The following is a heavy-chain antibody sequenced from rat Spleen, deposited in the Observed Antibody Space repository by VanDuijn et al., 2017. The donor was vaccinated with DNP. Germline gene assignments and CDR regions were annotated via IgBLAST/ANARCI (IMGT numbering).Heavy chain of an antibody. CDR3: TTASTEGFAY. CDR2: ITNTGGST. Sequence: EVQLVESGGGLVQPGRSLKLSCVASGFTFNYYWMTWIRQAPGKGLEWLASITNTGGSTYYPDSVKGRFTISRDNAKSTLYLQVNSLRSEDTATYYCTTASTEGFAYWGQGTLVTVSS. J-gene: IGHJ3*01. V-gene: IGHV5-31*01. CDR1: GFTFNYYW. D-gene: IGHD1-11*01.